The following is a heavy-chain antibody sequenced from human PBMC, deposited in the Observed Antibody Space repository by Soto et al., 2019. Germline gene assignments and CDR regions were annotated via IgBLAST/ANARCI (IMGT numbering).Heavy chain of an antibody. V-gene: IGHV5-51*01. J-gene: IGHJ5*02. CDR1: GYSFRNGW. CDR2: IYPSDSQT. D-gene: IGHD4-17*01. Sequence: PGESLKISCNGSGYSFRNGWIAWVRQMPGKGLEYMGIIYPSDSQTRYSPSFQGQVTISADKSISTAYLQWSSLKASDTAIYYCARHGFYGDYSSNYFDPWGQGTLVTVSS. CDR3: ARHGFYGDYSSNYFDP.